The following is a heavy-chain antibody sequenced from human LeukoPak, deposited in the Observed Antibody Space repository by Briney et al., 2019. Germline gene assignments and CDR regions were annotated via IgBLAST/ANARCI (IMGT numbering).Heavy chain of an antibody. CDR3: ARPCGGDCYDAFDI. V-gene: IGHV3-48*02. Sequence: PRGSLRRSCAASGFTFSSYSMNCVRHGPRKGLEWVSYISSSSSTIYYADSVKGRFNISRDNAKNSLYLQMNSLRDEDTAVYYCARPCGGDCYDAFDIWGQGTMVTVSS. CDR1: GFTFSSYS. J-gene: IGHJ3*02. CDR2: ISSSSSTI. D-gene: IGHD2-21*02.